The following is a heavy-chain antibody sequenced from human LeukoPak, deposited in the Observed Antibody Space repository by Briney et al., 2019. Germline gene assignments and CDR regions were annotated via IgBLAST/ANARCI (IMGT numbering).Heavy chain of an antibody. CDR2: ISGSGGST. V-gene: IGHV3-23*01. D-gene: IGHD5-18*01. J-gene: IGHJ4*02. Sequence: GGSLRPSCAASGFTFSSYAMSWVRQAPGKGLEWVSAISGSGGSTYYADSVKGRFTISRDNSKNTLYLQMNSLGAEDTAVYYCAKTPTYSYGYLDYWGQGTLVTVSS. CDR1: GFTFSSYA. CDR3: AKTPTYSYGYLDY.